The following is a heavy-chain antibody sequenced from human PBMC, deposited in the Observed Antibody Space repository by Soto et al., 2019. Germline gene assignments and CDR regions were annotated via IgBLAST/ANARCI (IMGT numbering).Heavy chain of an antibody. V-gene: IGHV3-23*01. D-gene: IGHD2-8*01. CDR3: ARVFCSACVCYMGQFDY. Sequence: EVQLLESGGGLVQPGGSLRLSCATSGFPFSTYAMTWFRQAPGKGLEWVSGIRDGGSNTYYADSVKGRFTISGDTSKNLRDLHMNRLIAEDTAVYYCARVFCSACVCYMGQFDYWGQGTLVTVS. J-gene: IGHJ4*02. CDR2: IRDGGSNT. CDR1: GFPFSTYA.